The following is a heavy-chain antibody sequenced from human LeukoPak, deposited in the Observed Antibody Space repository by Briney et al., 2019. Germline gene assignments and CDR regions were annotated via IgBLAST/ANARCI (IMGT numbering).Heavy chain of an antibody. J-gene: IGHJ6*03. CDR3: ARDTINYYYYMDV. V-gene: IGHV3-30*04. D-gene: IGHD3-10*01. Sequence: GGSLRLSCAASGFTFSSYAMHWVRQAPGKGLEWVAVISYDGSNKYYADSVKGRFTISRDNSKNTLYLQMNSLRAEDTAVYYCARDTINYYYYMDVWGKGTTVTVSS. CDR2: ISYDGSNK. CDR1: GFTFSSYA.